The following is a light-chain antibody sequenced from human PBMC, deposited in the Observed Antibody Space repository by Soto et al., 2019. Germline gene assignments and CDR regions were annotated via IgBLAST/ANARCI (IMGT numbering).Light chain of an antibody. V-gene: IGKV3-15*01. CDR2: SAS. Sequence: EIVMTQSPATLSVSPGERATLSCRASQSISTNLAWYQQKPGQAPRLLIYSASTRATGIPARFSGGGSGTEFTLTISSLQSEDFAVYYCHQYNNWPPEETFGQGTRLEIK. CDR1: QSISTN. CDR3: HQYNNWPPEET. J-gene: IGKJ1*01.